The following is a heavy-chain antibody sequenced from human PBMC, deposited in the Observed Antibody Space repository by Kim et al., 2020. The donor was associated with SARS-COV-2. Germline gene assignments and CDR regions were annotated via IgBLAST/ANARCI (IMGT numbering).Heavy chain of an antibody. Sequence: NSNPSRKSRVPISVDTSKNQFSLKLSSVTAADTAVYYCARGGNYDFWFDYWGQGTLVTVSS. D-gene: IGHD3-3*01. CDR3: ARGGNYDFWFDY. J-gene: IGHJ4*02. V-gene: IGHV4-59*09.